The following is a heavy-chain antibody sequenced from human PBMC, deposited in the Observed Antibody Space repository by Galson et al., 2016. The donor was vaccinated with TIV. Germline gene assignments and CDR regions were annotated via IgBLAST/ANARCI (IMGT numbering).Heavy chain of an antibody. Sequence: SLRLSCAATGFSFSSYEMNWVRQAPGKGLEWVSYIIESGRTIYYADSVKGRFTLSRDNAKNSLYLQMNSLRAEDTAVYYCARGRGYCSTTSCYMDYWGQGTLVTVSS. J-gene: IGHJ4*02. CDR2: IIESGRTI. V-gene: IGHV3-48*03. CDR3: ARGRGYCSTTSCYMDY. D-gene: IGHD2-2*02. CDR1: GFSFSSYE.